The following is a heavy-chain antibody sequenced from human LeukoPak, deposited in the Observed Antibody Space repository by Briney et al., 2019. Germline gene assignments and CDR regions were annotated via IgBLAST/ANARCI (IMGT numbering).Heavy chain of an antibody. D-gene: IGHD3-10*01. CDR1: GYTFTSYY. Sequence: ASVKVSCKASGYTFTSYYMHWVRQAPGQGLEWMGIINPSGGSTSYARKFQGRVTMTRDTSTSTVYMELSSLRSEDTAVYYCANFLVGESYYFDFLGQGTLVTVSS. CDR2: INPSGGST. CDR3: ANFLVGESYYFDF. J-gene: IGHJ4*03. V-gene: IGHV1-46*01.